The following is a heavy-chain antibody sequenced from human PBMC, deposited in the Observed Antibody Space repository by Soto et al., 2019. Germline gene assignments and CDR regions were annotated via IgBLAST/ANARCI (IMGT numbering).Heavy chain of an antibody. D-gene: IGHD3-10*01. Sequence: QVQLVQSGAEVKKPGASVKVSCKDSGYTFTSYGISWVRQAPGQGLEWMGWISAYNGNTNYTQKLQGRVTMTTDTATITAYMELRSLRSDDTAVYYCARVWYGSGSSLFYYYGMDVWGQGTTVTVSS. CDR2: ISAYNGNT. CDR1: GYTFTSYG. CDR3: ARVWYGSGSSLFYYYGMDV. V-gene: IGHV1-18*01. J-gene: IGHJ6*02.